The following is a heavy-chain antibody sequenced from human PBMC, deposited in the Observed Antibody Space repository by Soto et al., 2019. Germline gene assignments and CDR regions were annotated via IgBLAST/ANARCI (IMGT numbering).Heavy chain of an antibody. V-gene: IGHV3-23*01. CDR1: GFTFSSYA. CDR3: AKGLLELPYFYYGLDV. Sequence: GGSLRLSCAASGFTFSSYAMSWVRQAPGKGLEWVSAISGSGGSTYYADSVKGRFTISRDNSKNTPYLQMNSLRAEDTAVYYFAKGLLELPYFYYGLDVWGQGTTVTVSS. J-gene: IGHJ6*02. CDR2: ISGSGGST. D-gene: IGHD1-7*01.